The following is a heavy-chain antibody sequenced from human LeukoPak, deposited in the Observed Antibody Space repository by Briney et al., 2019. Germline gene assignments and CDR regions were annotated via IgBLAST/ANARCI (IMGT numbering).Heavy chain of an antibody. J-gene: IGHJ5*02. CDR3: AKDPRRDGCNFNWFDP. V-gene: IGHV3-23*01. CDR2: ISGSGAFT. Sequence: GGSLRLSCAASGFTFSNYAMSWVRQAPGKGLEWVSTISGSGAFTYSADSVRGRFTISRDSSKNTLYLQLYSLRAEDTAVYYCAKDPRRDGCNFNWFDPWGQGTLVTVSS. CDR1: GFTFSNYA. D-gene: IGHD5-24*01.